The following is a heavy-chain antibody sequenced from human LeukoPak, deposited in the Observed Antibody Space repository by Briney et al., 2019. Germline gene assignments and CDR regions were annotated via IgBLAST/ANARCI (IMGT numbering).Heavy chain of an antibody. Sequence: PSETLSLTCTVSGGSISSSSYYWGWIRQPPGKGLEWIGNIYYSGSTYYNPSLKSRVTISLDTSKNQFSLKLSSVTAADTAVYYCARRSHPLRGAYIRGVTKTYFDYWGQGTLVTVSS. CDR2: IYYSGST. V-gene: IGHV4-39*01. CDR3: ARRSHPLRGAYIRGVTKTYFDY. D-gene: IGHD3-10*02. J-gene: IGHJ4*02. CDR1: GGSISSSSYY.